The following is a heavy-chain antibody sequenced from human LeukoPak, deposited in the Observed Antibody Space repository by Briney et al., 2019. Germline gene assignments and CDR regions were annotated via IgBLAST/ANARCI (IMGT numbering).Heavy chain of an antibody. V-gene: IGHV1-69*05. Sequence: SVKVSCKASGGTFSSYAISWVRQAPGQGLEWMGGIIPIFGTANYAQKLQGRVTMTTDTSTSTAYMELRSLRSDDTAVYYCARETGWELLGHFDHWGQGTLVTVSS. D-gene: IGHD1-26*01. CDR1: GGTFSSYA. J-gene: IGHJ4*02. CDR3: ARETGWELLGHFDH. CDR2: IIPIFGTA.